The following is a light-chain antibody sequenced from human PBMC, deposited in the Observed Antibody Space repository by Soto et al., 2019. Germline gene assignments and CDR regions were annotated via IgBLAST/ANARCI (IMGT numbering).Light chain of an antibody. CDR1: SSDVGGYDY. CDR3: SSYTSSSTLVV. Sequence: QSVLTQPRSVSGSPGQSVTISCTGTSSDVGGYDYVSWFQQHPGKAPKLIIYDVTKRPSGVPDRFSGSKSGNTASLTISGLQAEDEADYYCSSYTSSSTLVVFGGGTKLTVL. CDR2: DVT. J-gene: IGLJ2*01. V-gene: IGLV2-11*01.